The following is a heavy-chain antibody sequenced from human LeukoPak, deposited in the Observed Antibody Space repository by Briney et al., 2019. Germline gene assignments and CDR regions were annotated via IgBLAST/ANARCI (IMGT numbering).Heavy chain of an antibody. D-gene: IGHD6-6*01. CDR3: ARDPSIAAVGD. Sequence: ASVKVSCKASGNTFTAFYMYWLRQAPGQGLEWMGWINPNNGGTNYAQKFQGRVTMTRDTSISTAYMELSRPRSDDTAVYYCARDPSIAAVGDWGQGTLVTVSS. J-gene: IGHJ4*02. CDR2: INPNNGGT. CDR1: GNTFTAFY. V-gene: IGHV1-2*02.